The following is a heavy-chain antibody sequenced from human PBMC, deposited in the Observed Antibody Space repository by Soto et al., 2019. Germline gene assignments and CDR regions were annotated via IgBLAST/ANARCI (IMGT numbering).Heavy chain of an antibody. J-gene: IGHJ4*02. V-gene: IGHV3-23*01. CDR2: ISGSGGST. CDR3: AKDRAVACTFEY. Sequence: EVQLLESGGGLVQPGGSLRLSCAASGFTFSSYAMSWVRQAPGKGLEWVSAISGSGGSTYYADSVKGRFTISRDNSKNTLYPEMNSLRGEDTGVYYLAKDRAVACTFEYWGQGTLVTVSS. D-gene: IGHD6-19*01. CDR1: GFTFSSYA.